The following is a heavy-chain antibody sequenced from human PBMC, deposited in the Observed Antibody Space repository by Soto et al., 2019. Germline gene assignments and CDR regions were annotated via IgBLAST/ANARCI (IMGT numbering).Heavy chain of an antibody. J-gene: IGHJ3*02. D-gene: IGHD3-22*01. CDR3: ARALGYYYDSSGYIQVRKQAFDI. V-gene: IGHV1-69*13. CDR1: GGTFSSYA. Sequence: GASVKVSCKASGGTFSSYAISWVRQAPGQGLEWMGGIIPIFGTANYAQKFQGRVTITADESTSTAYMELSSLRSEDTAVYYCARALGYYYDSSGYIQVRKQAFDIWGQGTMVTVSS. CDR2: IIPIFGTA.